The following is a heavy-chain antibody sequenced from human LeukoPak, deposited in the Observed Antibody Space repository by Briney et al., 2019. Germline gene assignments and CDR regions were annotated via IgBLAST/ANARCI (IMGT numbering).Heavy chain of an antibody. J-gene: IGHJ4*02. CDR2: ISAYNGNT. V-gene: IGHV1-18*04. CDR3: ARGGYDILTGSYYFDY. D-gene: IGHD3-9*01. Sequence: GASVKVSCKASGYTFTSYGIGWVRQAPGQGLEWMGWISAYNGNTNYAQKLQGRVTMTTDTSTSTAYMELRSLRSDDTAVYYCARGGYDILTGSYYFDYWGQGTLVTVSS. CDR1: GYTFTSYG.